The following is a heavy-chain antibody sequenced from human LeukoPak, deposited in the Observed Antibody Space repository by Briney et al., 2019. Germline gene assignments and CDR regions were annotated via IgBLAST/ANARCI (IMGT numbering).Heavy chain of an antibody. CDR1: GYTFTSYA. Sequence: ASVKVSCTASGYTFTSYAMNWVRQAPGQGLEWMGWINTNTGNPTYAQGFTGRFVFSLDTSVSTAYLQISSLKAEDTAVYYCARVQYYYDSSGYFLQSVDAFDIWGQGTMVTVSS. CDR2: INTNTGNP. J-gene: IGHJ3*02. V-gene: IGHV7-4-1*02. D-gene: IGHD3-22*01. CDR3: ARVQYYYDSSGYFLQSVDAFDI.